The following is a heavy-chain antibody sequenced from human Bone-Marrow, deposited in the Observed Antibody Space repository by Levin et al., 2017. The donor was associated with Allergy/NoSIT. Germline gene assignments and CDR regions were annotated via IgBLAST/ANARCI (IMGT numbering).Heavy chain of an antibody. CDR1: GGSVSGGTYY. J-gene: IGHJ6*02. CDR3: ARNRIVVSGGNDYYYGMDG. D-gene: IGHD6-19*01. Sequence: ASETLSLTCTVSGGSVSGGTYYWSWIRQPPGKGLEWIGYINYRGSTKYNPSLKSRVTISVDTSKNEFSLKVSTVTAADAAVYHCARNRIVVSGGNDYYYGMDGWGQGTTVTVSS. CDR2: INYRGST. V-gene: IGHV4-61*01.